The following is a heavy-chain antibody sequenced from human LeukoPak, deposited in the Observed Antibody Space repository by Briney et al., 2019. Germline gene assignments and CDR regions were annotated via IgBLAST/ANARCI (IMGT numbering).Heavy chain of an antibody. Sequence: GGSLRLSCAASGFTFSTYAMSWVRQAPGKGLEWVLTISGSGGSTYYADSVKGRFTISRDNSKNTLYLQMNSLRAEDTAIYYCAKVQDYDILTGYYIAGGKFDYWGQGTLVTVSS. CDR3: AKVQDYDILTGYYIAGGKFDY. CDR2: ISGSGGST. J-gene: IGHJ4*02. CDR1: GFTFSTYA. D-gene: IGHD3-9*01. V-gene: IGHV3-23*01.